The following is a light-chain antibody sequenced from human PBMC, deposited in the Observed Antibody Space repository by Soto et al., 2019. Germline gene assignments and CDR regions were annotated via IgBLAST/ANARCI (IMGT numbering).Light chain of an antibody. J-gene: IGKJ4*01. V-gene: IGKV1-39*01. Sequence: DIQMIQSPSSLSASDGDRVTITCRASQSIGNYLSWYQQKPGKAPKLLINVASTLQSGVPSRFSGSGSGTDFTLAISSLQPEDFATYYCQQSSSTPQTFGGGTRVEIK. CDR3: QQSSSTPQT. CDR1: QSIGNY. CDR2: VAS.